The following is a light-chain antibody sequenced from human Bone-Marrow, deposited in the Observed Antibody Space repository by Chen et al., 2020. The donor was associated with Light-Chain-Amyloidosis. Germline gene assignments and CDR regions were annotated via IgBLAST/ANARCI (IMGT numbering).Light chain of an antibody. V-gene: IGLV2-14*01. CDR3: SSYTITNTLV. CDR2: EVT. Sequence: QSALTQPASVSGSPGQSITISCTGTSSDVGGDNHVSWYQQHPDKAPKLMIYEVTNRPSWVPGRFSGSKSDNTASLTISGRKTEDEAEYFCSSYTITNTLVFGSGTRVTVL. CDR1: SSDVGGDNH. J-gene: IGLJ1*01.